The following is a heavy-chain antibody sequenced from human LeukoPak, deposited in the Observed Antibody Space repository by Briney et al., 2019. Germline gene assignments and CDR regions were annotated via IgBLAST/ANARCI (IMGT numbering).Heavy chain of an antibody. CDR3: ARGISGSWPYYFDY. Sequence: SETLSLTCTVSGGSISSSSYYWGWIRQPPGKGLEWIGSIYYSGSTYYDPSLKSRVTISVDTSKNQFSLKLSSVTAADTAVYYCARGISGSWPYYFDYWGQGTLVTVSS. V-gene: IGHV4-39*01. CDR2: IYYSGST. CDR1: GGSISSSSYY. J-gene: IGHJ4*02. D-gene: IGHD1-26*01.